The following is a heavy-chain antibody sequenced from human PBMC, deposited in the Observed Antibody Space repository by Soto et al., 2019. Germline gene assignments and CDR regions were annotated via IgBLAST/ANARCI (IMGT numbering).Heavy chain of an antibody. CDR3: ARQIVGAYLDF. V-gene: IGHV4-34*01. Sequence: LSLTCAVYGGSFSGYYWTWIRQPPGTGLEWIGEINHSGSTNYNPSLKSRVTISVDTSKNQFSLKLTSVTAADTAVYYCARQIVGAYLDFWGQGTLVTVSS. CDR1: GGSFSGYY. CDR2: INHSGST. D-gene: IGHD1-26*01. J-gene: IGHJ4*02.